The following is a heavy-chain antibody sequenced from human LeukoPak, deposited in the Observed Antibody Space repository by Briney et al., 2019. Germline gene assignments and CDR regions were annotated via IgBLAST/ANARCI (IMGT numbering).Heavy chain of an antibody. Sequence: SETLSLTCTVSGGSISSFFWSWIRQPPGKGLEWIGYVHSSGSTKYNPSLRSRLIISVDMSKNQFSLKLRSVSVADTAVYYCARLAPGNYDILTGDPKVVFDYWGQGALVTVSS. J-gene: IGHJ4*02. CDR3: ARLAPGNYDILTGDPKVVFDY. D-gene: IGHD3-9*01. CDR1: GGSISSFF. CDR2: VHSSGST. V-gene: IGHV4-59*01.